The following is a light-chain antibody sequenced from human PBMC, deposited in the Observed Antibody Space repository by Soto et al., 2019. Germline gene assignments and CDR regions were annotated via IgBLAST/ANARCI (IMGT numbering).Light chain of an antibody. V-gene: IGKV3-11*01. Sequence: EIVLTQSPDTLSLSPGARATLSCRASQSVSSYLLWYQQKPGQTPRLLIYDASNRATGIPARFSGSGSETDFTLTISSLEPEDFAVYYCQHRMNWPLTFGQGRRLEI. CDR2: DAS. CDR1: QSVSSY. CDR3: QHRMNWPLT. J-gene: IGKJ5*01.